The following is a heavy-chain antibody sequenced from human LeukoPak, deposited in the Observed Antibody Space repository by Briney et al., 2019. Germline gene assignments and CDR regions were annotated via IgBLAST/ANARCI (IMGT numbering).Heavy chain of an antibody. J-gene: IGHJ5*02. V-gene: IGHV4-59*01. CDR3: ARADIVVVPASLWFDP. D-gene: IGHD2-2*01. CDR1: GGSISRYY. CDR2: IYYSGST. Sequence: PSETLSLTCTVSGGSISRYYWSWIRQPPGKGLEWIGYIYYSGSTNYNPSLKSRVTISVDTSKNQFSLKLSSVTAADTAVYYCARADIVVVPASLWFDPWGQGTLVTVSS.